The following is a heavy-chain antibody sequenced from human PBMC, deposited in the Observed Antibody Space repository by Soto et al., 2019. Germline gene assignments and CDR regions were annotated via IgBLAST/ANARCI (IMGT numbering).Heavy chain of an antibody. D-gene: IGHD4-17*01. CDR2: VYGDDDK. CDR3: AHSIGGDYVYGFDF. J-gene: IGHJ3*01. V-gene: IGHV2-5*02. Sequence: QITLKESGPTLVKPTQTLTLTCTFSGFSLTTSGVGVGWIRQAPGKGLEWVALVYGDDDKRYLTSLKSRLTITKDTSKNQVVLTMTNMDPVGTGTYFCAHSIGGDYVYGFDFWGQGTKVTVSS. CDR1: GFSLTTSGVG.